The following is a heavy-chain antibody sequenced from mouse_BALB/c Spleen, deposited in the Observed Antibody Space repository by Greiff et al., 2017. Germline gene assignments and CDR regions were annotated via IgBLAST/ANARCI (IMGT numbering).Heavy chain of an antibody. CDR2: ISYSGST. CDR3: ARSRGYWYFDV. J-gene: IGHJ1*01. CDR1: GYSITSDYA. Sequence: EVKLQESGPGLVKPSQSLSLTCTVTGYSITSDYAWNWIRQFPGNKLEWMGYISYSGSTSYNPSLKSRISITRDTSKNQFFLQLNSVTTEDTATYYCARSRGYWYFDVWGAGTTVTVSS. V-gene: IGHV3-2*02.